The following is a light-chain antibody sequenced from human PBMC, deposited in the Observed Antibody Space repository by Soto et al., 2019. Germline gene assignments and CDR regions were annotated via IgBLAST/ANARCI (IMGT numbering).Light chain of an antibody. CDR3: QQYNNSAQT. CDR2: GAS. Sequence: EIVMTQSPATLSVSPGERATLSCRASQSVSSNLAWYQQKPGQAPRLLIYGASTRATGIPAGFSGSGSGTEFALTISSLQSEDFAVHYCQQYNNSAQTFGQGTKVEIK. CDR1: QSVSSN. J-gene: IGKJ1*01. V-gene: IGKV3-15*01.